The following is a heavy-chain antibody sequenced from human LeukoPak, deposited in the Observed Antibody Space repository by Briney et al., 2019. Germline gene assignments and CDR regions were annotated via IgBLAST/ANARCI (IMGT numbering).Heavy chain of an antibody. CDR3: ARFKPDYSSSWYTPLL. CDR1: GGSISSYY. CDR2: IYYSGST. V-gene: IGHV4-59*01. J-gene: IGHJ4*02. D-gene: IGHD6-13*01. Sequence: SETLSLTCTVSGGSISSYYWSWIRQPPGKGLEWIGYIYYSGSTNYNPSLKSRVTISVDTSKNQFSLKLSSVTAADTAVYYCARFKPDYSSSWYTPLLWGQGTLVTVSS.